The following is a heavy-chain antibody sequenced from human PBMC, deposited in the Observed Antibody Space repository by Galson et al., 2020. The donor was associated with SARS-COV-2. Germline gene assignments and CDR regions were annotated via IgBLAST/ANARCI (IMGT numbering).Heavy chain of an antibody. J-gene: IGHJ3*01. Sequence: SETLSLTCIVSGVSMSSGGYYWAWIRQHPGKGLEWIGYIYDSGRTQYNPSLNSRVTISRDTSKNHFSLNLNSVTAADTGVYYCARAQPLKITFGVLGSGSYDVWGQGTVITVSS. CDR3: ARAQPLKITFGVLGSGSYDV. CDR2: IYDSGRT. V-gene: IGHV4-31*03. D-gene: IGHD3-16*01. CDR1: GVSMSSGGYY.